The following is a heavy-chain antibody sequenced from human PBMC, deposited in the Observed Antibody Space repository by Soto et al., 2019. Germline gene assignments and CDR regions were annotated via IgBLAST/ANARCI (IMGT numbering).Heavy chain of an antibody. CDR3: AKFGMATTKRSPRYYSDC. V-gene: IGHV3-23*01. D-gene: IGHD1-1*01. CDR2: ISGSGGGT. Sequence: GGSLRLSCAASGFTFSSYAMSWVRQAPGKGLEWVSSISGSGGGTYYADSVKGRFTFSRDNTKNTLYLQMNTLRTEDTAGYYFAKFGMATTKRSPRYYSDCWGQGALVVVSS. CDR1: GFTFSSYA. J-gene: IGHJ4*02.